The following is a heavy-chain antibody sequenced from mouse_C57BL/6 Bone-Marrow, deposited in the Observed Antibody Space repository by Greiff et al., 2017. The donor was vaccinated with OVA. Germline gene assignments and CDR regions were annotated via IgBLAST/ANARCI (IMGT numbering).Heavy chain of an antibody. CDR1: GYTFTSYW. V-gene: IGHV1-50*01. CDR3: ARSLYYYGPVAY. D-gene: IGHD1-1*01. J-gene: IGHJ3*01. Sequence: QVQLQQPGAELVKPGASVKLSCKASGYTFTSYWMQWVKQRPGQGLEWIGEIDPSDSYTNYNQKFKGKATLTVDTSSSTAYMQLSSLTSEDSAVYYCARSLYYYGPVAYWGQGTLVTVSA. CDR2: IDPSDSYT.